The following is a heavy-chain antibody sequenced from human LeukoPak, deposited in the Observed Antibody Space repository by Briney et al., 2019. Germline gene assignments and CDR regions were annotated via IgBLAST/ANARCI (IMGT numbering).Heavy chain of an antibody. CDR3: ARDGINWADR. J-gene: IGHJ5*02. Sequence: GGSLRLSCASSGFTFDNFAMNWVRQTPGKGLEGVSYISRSSSLIIYADSVKGRFTVSRDNGKNSLYLDMNSLTVEDTGLYYCARDGINWADRWGQGTLVTVSS. CDR1: GFTFDNFA. D-gene: IGHD3-16*01. CDR2: ISRSSSLI. V-gene: IGHV3-21*05.